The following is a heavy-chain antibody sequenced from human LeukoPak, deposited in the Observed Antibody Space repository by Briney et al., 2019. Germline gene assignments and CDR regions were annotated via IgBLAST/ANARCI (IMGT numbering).Heavy chain of an antibody. CDR2: ISGSGGST. Sequence: GGSLRLSCAASGFTFSSYAMSWVRQAPGKGLEWVSAISGSGGSTYSADSVKGRFTISRDNSKNTLYLQMNSLRAEDTAVYYCAKAAYYYDSSGYYSSWGQGTLVTVSS. D-gene: IGHD3-22*01. J-gene: IGHJ5*02. V-gene: IGHV3-23*01. CDR1: GFTFSSYA. CDR3: AKAAYYYDSSGYYSS.